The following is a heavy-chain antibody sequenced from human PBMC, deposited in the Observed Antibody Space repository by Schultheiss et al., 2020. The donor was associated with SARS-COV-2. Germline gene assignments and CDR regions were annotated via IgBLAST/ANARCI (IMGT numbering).Heavy chain of an antibody. J-gene: IGHJ3*02. Sequence: SETLSLTCTVSGGSISSYYWSWIRQPPGKGLEWIGYIYYMTTNYNPSLKSRVTISVDTSKNQFSLKLSSVTAADTAVYYCARVGTTVTTGGAFDIWGQGTMVTVSS. V-gene: IGHV4-59*01. CDR2: IYYMTT. D-gene: IGHD4-17*01. CDR3: ARVGTTVTTGGAFDI. CDR1: GGSISSYY.